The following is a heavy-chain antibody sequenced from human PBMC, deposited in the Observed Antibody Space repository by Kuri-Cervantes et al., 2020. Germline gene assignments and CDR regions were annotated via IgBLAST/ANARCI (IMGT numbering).Heavy chain of an antibody. V-gene: IGHV1-46*01. Sequence: ASVKVSCKASGYTFTSYYMHWVRQAPGQGLEWMGIINPSGGSTSYAQKFQGRVTITADESTSTAYMELSSLRSEDTAVYYCASRTYYYGSWSSFGMDVWGQGTTVTVSS. CDR3: ASRTYYYGSWSSFGMDV. CDR1: GYTFTSYY. D-gene: IGHD3-10*01. J-gene: IGHJ6*02. CDR2: INPSGGST.